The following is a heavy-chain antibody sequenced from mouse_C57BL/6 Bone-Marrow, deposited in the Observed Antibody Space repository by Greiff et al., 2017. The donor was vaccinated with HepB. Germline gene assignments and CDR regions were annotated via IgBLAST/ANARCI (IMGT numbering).Heavy chain of an antibody. D-gene: IGHD2-4*01. CDR2: INPYNGGT. CDR3: ARDDYDLYYAMDY. CDR1: GYTFTDYY. V-gene: IGHV1-19*01. Sequence: EVQGVESGPVLVKPGASVKMSCKASGYTFTDYYMNWVKQSHGKSLEWIGVINPYNGGTSYNQKFKGKATLTVDKSSSTAYMELNSLTSEDSAVYYYARDDYDLYYAMDYWSQGTSVTVSS. J-gene: IGHJ4*01.